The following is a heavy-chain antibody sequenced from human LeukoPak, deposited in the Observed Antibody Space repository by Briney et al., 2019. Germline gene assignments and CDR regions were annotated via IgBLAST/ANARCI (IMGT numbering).Heavy chain of an antibody. Sequence: GGSLRLSCAASGFIFTGYNMNWVRQAPGKGLEWVSSISSSSSYIYYADSVKGRFTISRDNAKNSLHLQMNSLRAEDTAVYYCARDHSSGWYYSDYWGQGTLVTVSS. J-gene: IGHJ4*02. V-gene: IGHV3-21*01. CDR2: ISSSSSYI. D-gene: IGHD6-19*01. CDR3: ARDHSSGWYYSDY. CDR1: GFIFTGYN.